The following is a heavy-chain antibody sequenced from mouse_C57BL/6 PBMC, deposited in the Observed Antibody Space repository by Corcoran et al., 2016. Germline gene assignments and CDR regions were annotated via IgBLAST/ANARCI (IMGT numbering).Heavy chain of an antibody. CDR3: ARYYYGPYYFDY. Sequence: QVKLQQSGAELVKPGASVKISCKASGYAFSSYWMNWVKQRPGKGLEWIGQIYPGDGDTNYNGKFKGKATLTADKSSSTAYMQLSSLTSEDSAVYFCARYYYGPYYFDYWGQGTTLTVSS. J-gene: IGHJ2*01. D-gene: IGHD1-1*01. CDR1: GYAFSSYW. CDR2: IYPGDGDT. V-gene: IGHV1-80*01.